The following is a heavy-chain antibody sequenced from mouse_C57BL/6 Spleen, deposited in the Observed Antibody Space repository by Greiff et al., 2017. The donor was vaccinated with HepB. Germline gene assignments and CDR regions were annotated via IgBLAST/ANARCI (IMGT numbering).Heavy chain of an antibody. Sequence: VKLMESGPELVKPGASVKISCKASGYAFSSSWMNWVKQRPGKGLEWIGRIYPGDGDTNYNGKFKGKATLTADKSSSTAYMQLSSLTSEDSAVYFCARGDYVLYYFDYWGQGTTLTVSS. CDR2: IYPGDGDT. D-gene: IGHD2-4*01. V-gene: IGHV1-82*01. CDR3: ARGDYVLYYFDY. J-gene: IGHJ2*01. CDR1: GYAFSSSW.